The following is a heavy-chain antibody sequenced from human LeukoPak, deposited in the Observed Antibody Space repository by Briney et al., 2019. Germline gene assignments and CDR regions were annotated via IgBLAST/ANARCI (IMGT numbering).Heavy chain of an antibody. J-gene: IGHJ4*02. CDR1: GFIFSSYA. CDR3: ARGDRAKAFDY. V-gene: IGHV3-30-3*01. Sequence: GRSLRLSCAASGFIFSSYAMHWVRQAPGKGLEWVAIISYDESNKYYADSVKGRFTISRDNSKNTLFLQMNSLRTEDTAVYYCARGDRAKAFDYWGQGTLVTVSS. D-gene: IGHD5-18*01. CDR2: ISYDESNK.